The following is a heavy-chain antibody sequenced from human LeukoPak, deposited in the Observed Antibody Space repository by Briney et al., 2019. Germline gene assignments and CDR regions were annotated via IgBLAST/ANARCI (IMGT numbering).Heavy chain of an antibody. CDR1: GGTVSSYA. J-gene: IGHJ4*02. V-gene: IGHV1-69*13. Sequence: SVKVSCKASGGTVSSYAISWVRQAPGQGLEWMGGIIPIFGTANYAQKFQGRVTITADESTSTAYMELSSLRSEDTAVYYCARARGMATITHFDYWGQGTLVTVSS. D-gene: IGHD5-24*01. CDR3: ARARGMATITHFDY. CDR2: IIPIFGTA.